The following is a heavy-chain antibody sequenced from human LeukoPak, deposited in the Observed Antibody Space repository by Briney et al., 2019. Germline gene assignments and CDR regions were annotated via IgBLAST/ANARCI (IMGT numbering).Heavy chain of an antibody. CDR1: GLTFRSYW. CDR3: ARGRDGRFFDY. V-gene: IGHV3-7*01. J-gene: IGHJ4*02. D-gene: IGHD5-24*01. Sequence: PGGSLRLSCAVSGLTFRSYWMSWVRQAPGKGLEWVANINQDGSEKYFVDSVKGRFTISRDNAKNSLHLQMNTLRGEDTAVYYCARGRDGRFFDYWGQGTLVTVSS. CDR2: INQDGSEK.